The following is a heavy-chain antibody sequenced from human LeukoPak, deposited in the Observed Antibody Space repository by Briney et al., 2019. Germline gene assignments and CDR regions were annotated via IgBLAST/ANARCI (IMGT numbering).Heavy chain of an antibody. CDR3: ARQGGYYYDSSGYFVEDQYYFDY. D-gene: IGHD3-22*01. V-gene: IGHV4-59*08. CDR1: GGSISSYY. CDR2: IYYSGST. Sequence: ASETLSLTCTVSGGSISSYYWSWIRQPPGKGLEWIGYIYYSGSTNHNPSLKSRVTISVDTSKNQFSLKLSSVTAADTAVYYCARQGGYYYDSSGYFVEDQYYFDYWGQGTLVTVSS. J-gene: IGHJ4*02.